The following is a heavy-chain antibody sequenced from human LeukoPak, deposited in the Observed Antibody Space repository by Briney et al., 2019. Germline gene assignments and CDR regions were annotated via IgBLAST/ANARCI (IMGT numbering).Heavy chain of an antibody. CDR1: GFTFSSYW. Sequence: GGSLRLSCAASGFTFSSYWMHWVRQAPGKGLVWVSRINSDGSSTSYADSVKGRFTISRDNAKNTLYLQMNSLRAEDTAVYYCARGSQLLWFGELSNYGMDVWGQGTTVTVSS. CDR3: ARGSQLLWFGELSNYGMDV. J-gene: IGHJ6*02. CDR2: INSDGSST. D-gene: IGHD3-10*01. V-gene: IGHV3-74*01.